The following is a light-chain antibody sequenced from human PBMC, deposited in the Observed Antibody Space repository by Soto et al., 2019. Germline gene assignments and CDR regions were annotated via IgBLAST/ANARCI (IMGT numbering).Light chain of an antibody. V-gene: IGKV3-20*01. Sequence: EIVLTQSPGTLSLSPGERATLSCRASQSVGSTYLAWYQQKPGQAPRLLIYGASSRATGVPDRFSGSRSGTDFTLTISRLEPEDFAVYYCQQYGSSPLTFGGGTKVEIK. CDR1: QSVGSTY. CDR3: QQYGSSPLT. J-gene: IGKJ4*01. CDR2: GAS.